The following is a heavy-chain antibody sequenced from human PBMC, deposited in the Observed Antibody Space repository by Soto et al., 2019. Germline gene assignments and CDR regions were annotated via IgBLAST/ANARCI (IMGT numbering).Heavy chain of an antibody. Sequence: SETLSLTCTVSGGSISSNYWTWIRQPPGKGLEWIGYVYNSGSTNYNPSLKGRVTISEDTSKSQFSLKVNSMTAADTAVYYCARYRREAVAGYTLDDWGQGILVTVSS. V-gene: IGHV4-59*01. CDR1: GGSISSNY. D-gene: IGHD6-13*01. CDR3: ARYRREAVAGYTLDD. J-gene: IGHJ4*02. CDR2: VYNSGST.